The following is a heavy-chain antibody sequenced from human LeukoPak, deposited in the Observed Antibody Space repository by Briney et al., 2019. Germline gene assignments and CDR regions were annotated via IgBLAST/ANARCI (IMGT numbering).Heavy chain of an antibody. CDR3: ARSVSCSGGSCYSFDY. D-gene: IGHD2-15*01. Sequence: GGSLRLSCAASGFTVSSNYMSWVRQAPGKGLEWVSIIYSGGSTYYADSVKGRFTISRDNSKNTLYLQMNSLRAEDTAVYYCARSVSCSGGSCYSFDYWGQGTLVTVSS. J-gene: IGHJ4*02. CDR2: IYSGGST. V-gene: IGHV3-66*01. CDR1: GFTVSSNY.